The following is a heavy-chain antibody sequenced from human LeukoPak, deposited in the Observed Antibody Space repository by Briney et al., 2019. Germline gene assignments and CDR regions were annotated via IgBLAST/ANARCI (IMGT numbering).Heavy chain of an antibody. CDR1: GFTFSSCG. V-gene: IGHV3-21*01. D-gene: IGHD1-14*01. J-gene: IGHJ4*02. CDR2: IGPTGTDR. CDR3: ATETIGRHYDY. Sequence: GGSLRLSCAASGFTFSSCGFNWVRQAPGMGLEWVSSIGPTGTDRYYADSVRGRFTISRDNAKNSMYLQMDSLRDEDTAVYYCATETIGRHYDYWGQGTLLTVSS.